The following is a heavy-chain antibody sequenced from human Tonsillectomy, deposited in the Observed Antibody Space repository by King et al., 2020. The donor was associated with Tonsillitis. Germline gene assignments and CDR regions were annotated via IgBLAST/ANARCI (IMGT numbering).Heavy chain of an antibody. CDR2: ISPYNGNP. J-gene: IGHJ6*03. CDR1: GYTFTSYG. Sequence: QLVQSGAEVKKPGASVKVSCKASGYTFTSYGISWVRQAPGQGLEWMGWISPYNGNPNYAQKLQGRVTMTTDTSTSTAYMELRSLRSDDTAVYYRARDWGSSGWYNYYYYYMDVWGTGTTVTVSS. V-gene: IGHV1-18*01. CDR3: ARDWGSSGWYNYYYYYMDV. D-gene: IGHD6-19*01.